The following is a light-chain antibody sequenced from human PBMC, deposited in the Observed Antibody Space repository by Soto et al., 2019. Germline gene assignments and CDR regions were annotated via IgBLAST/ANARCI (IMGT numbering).Light chain of an antibody. V-gene: IGKV3-20*01. CDR3: QQYGRSPWT. Sequence: EIVLTQSPGTLSLSPGESATLSCRASQSVSSSNLAWYQQRPGQAPRLLIFDVSSRAIGIPDRFSGSGSGTGFTLTITRLEPEDFAVYYCQQYGRSPWTFGQGTKVEI. J-gene: IGKJ1*01. CDR1: QSVSSSN. CDR2: DVS.